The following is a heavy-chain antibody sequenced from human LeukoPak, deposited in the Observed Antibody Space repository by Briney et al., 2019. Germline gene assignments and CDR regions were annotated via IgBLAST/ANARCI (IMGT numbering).Heavy chain of an antibody. CDR3: ARGGYYGSGNDFRFDP. CDR1: GGSINSYY. Sequence: SETLSLTCTVSGGSINSYYWSWIRQPPGKGLECIGYIHYTGSTNYNPSLKGRVTISVDTSKNQFSLKLSSVTAADTAIYYCARGGYYGSGNDFRFDPWGQGTLVTVSS. D-gene: IGHD3-10*01. J-gene: IGHJ5*02. V-gene: IGHV4-59*01. CDR2: IHYTGST.